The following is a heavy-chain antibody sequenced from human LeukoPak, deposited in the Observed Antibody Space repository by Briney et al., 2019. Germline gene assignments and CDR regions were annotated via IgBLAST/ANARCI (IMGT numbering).Heavy chain of an antibody. V-gene: IGHV1-8*01. J-gene: IGHJ6*03. D-gene: IGHD2-15*01. Sequence: ASVKVSCRASGYTFTSYDINWVRQATGQGLEWMGWMNPNRGHTGYAQKLQGRVTMTRNTSISTAYMELSSLRSEDTAVYYCAIGLPVVAATPDYYYYMDVWGKGTTVTISS. CDR2: MNPNRGHT. CDR3: AIGLPVVAATPDYYYYMDV. CDR1: GYTFTSYD.